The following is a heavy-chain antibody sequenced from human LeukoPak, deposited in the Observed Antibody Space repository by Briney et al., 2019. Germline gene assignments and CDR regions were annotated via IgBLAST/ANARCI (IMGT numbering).Heavy chain of an antibody. V-gene: IGHV4-34*01. CDR2: INHSGST. J-gene: IGHJ4*02. CDR1: GGSFSGYY. CDR3: ARGKNWRYYDSSGYPYYFDY. D-gene: IGHD3-22*01. Sequence: PSETLSLTCAVYGGSFSGYYWSWIRQPPGKGLEWIGEINHSGSTNYNPSLKSRVTISVDTSKNQFSLKLSSVTAADTAVYYCARGKNWRYYDSSGYPYYFDYWGQGTLVTVSS.